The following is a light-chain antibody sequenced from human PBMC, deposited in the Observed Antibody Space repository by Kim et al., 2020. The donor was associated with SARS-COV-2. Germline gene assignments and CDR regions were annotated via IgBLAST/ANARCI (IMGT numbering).Light chain of an antibody. Sequence: SYELTQPPSVSVAPGKTARITCGGNNIGSKSVHWYQQKPGQAPVLVIYYESDRPSGIPERFSGSNSGNTATLTISRVEAGDEAEYYCQVSDSSSDHVVFGGGTQLTVL. CDR2: YES. CDR1: NIGSKS. J-gene: IGLJ2*01. V-gene: IGLV3-21*04. CDR3: QVSDSSSDHVV.